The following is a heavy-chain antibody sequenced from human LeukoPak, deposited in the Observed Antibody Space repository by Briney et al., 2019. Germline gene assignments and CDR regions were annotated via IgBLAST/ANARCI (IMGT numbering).Heavy chain of an antibody. V-gene: IGHV3-23*01. D-gene: IGHD1-14*01. CDR2: ISGSGGST. CDR1: GLTFTTYA. CDR3: AKWATGGSNWFDP. J-gene: IGHJ5*02. Sequence: GGSLRLSCAASGLTFTTYAMSWVRQAPGKGLEWVSAISGSGGSTYYADSVKGRFTISRDNSKNTLYLQMNSLRAEDTAVYYCAKWATGGSNWFDPWGQGTLVTVSS.